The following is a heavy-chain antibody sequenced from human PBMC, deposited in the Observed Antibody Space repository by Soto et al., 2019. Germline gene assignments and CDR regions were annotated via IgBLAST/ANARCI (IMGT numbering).Heavy chain of an antibody. J-gene: IGHJ5*02. Sequence: PSETECRSYTVSGSSISGFYCSWIRKSAGKGLEWIGRIYATGTTDYNPSLKSRVMMSVDTSKKQFSLKLRSVTAADTAVYYCVRDGTKTLRDWFDPWGQGISVTVSS. CDR1: GSSISGFY. V-gene: IGHV4-4*07. CDR3: VRDGTKTLRDWFDP. CDR2: IYATGTT. D-gene: IGHD1-1*01.